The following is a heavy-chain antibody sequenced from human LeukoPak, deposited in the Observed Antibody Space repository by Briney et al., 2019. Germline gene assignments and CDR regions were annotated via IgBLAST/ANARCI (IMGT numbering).Heavy chain of an antibody. Sequence: GRSLRLSCAASGFTFSSYGMHWVRQAPGKGLEWVAVISYDGSNKYYADSVKGRFTISRDKSKNTVYLQMNSLRVEDTAVYYCVTNYYVTYAMDVWGQGTMVTVSS. D-gene: IGHD3-10*02. J-gene: IGHJ6*02. CDR2: ISYDGSNK. CDR1: GFTFSSYG. V-gene: IGHV3-30*03. CDR3: VTNYYVTYAMDV.